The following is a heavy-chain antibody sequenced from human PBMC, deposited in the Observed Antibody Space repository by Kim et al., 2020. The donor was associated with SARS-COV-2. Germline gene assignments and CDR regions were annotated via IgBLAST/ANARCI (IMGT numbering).Heavy chain of an antibody. Sequence: SETLSLTCTVSGGSISSYYWSWIRQPPGKGLEWIGYIYYSGSTNYNPSLKSRVTISVDTSKNQFSLKLSSVTAADTAVYYCARGWKYCSSTSCYAWFDPWGQGTLVTVSS. V-gene: IGHV4-59*13. CDR2: IYYSGST. CDR3: ARGWKYCSSTSCYAWFDP. J-gene: IGHJ5*02. D-gene: IGHD2-2*01. CDR1: GGSISSYY.